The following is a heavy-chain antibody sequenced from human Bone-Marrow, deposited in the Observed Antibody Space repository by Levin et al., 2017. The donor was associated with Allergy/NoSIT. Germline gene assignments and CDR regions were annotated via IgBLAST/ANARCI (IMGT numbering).Heavy chain of an antibody. CDR1: GGTFSTYT. V-gene: IGHV1-69*04. Sequence: PRASVKVSCKTSGGTFSTYTISWVRQAPGQGLEWMGRIIPIVGIPTYAQSFQGRVTITADKSTSTAYVELSSLRSEDTAVYYCATEGYTGSLFSDFWGQGTLVTVSS. CDR3: ATEGYTGSLFSDF. CDR2: IIPIVGIP. J-gene: IGHJ4*01. D-gene: IGHD6-6*01.